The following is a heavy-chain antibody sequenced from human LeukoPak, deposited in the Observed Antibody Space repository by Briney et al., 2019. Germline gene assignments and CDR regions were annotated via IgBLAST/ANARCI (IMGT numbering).Heavy chain of an antibody. Sequence: TGGSLRLSCAASGFTFDDYAMSWVRQAPGKGLEWVSAISGSGGSTYYADSVKGRFTISRDNAKNSLYLQMNSLRAEDTAVYYCARDGDCSSTSCYFYYYYYYMDVWGKGTTVTVSS. V-gene: IGHV3-23*01. CDR2: ISGSGGST. D-gene: IGHD2-2*03. J-gene: IGHJ6*03. CDR1: GFTFDDYA. CDR3: ARDGDCSSTSCYFYYYYYYMDV.